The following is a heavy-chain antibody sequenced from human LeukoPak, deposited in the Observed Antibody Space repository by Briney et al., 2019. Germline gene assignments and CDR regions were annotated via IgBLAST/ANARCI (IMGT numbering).Heavy chain of an antibody. J-gene: IGHJ4*02. V-gene: IGHV3-23*01. CDR2: ISGSGGST. CDR1: GFTFSSYA. D-gene: IGHD3-22*01. CDR3: ARDSPQYYYDSSGYNY. Sequence: GGSLRLSCAASGFTFSSYAMSWVRQAPGKGLEWVSAISGSGGSTYYADSVKGRFTISRGNSKNTLYLQMNSLRAEDTAVYYCARDSPQYYYDSSGYNYWGQGTLVTVSS.